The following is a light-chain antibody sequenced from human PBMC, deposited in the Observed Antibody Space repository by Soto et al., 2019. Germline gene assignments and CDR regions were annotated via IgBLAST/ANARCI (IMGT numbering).Light chain of an antibody. CDR1: QSVSSY. Sequence: EIVLTQSPATLSLSPGERATLSCRASQSVSSYLAWYQQKPGQAPRLLIYDASNRATGIPARFSGSGSGTDFTLTISSLKPEDFAVYYCQQKFTFGPGTKVDIK. V-gene: IGKV3-11*01. J-gene: IGKJ3*01. CDR3: QQKFT. CDR2: DAS.